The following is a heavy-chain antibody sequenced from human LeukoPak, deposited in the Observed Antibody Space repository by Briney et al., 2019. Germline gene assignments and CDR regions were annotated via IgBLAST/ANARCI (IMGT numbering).Heavy chain of an antibody. D-gene: IGHD3-16*01. Sequence: PGGSLRLSCAASGFTLSSDWMHWVRQAPGKGLVWVSRINSDGSSTSYADSVKGRFTISRDNAKNTLYLQMNSLRVEDTAVYYCAGNRDSRAYGKFDPWGQGTLVTVSS. CDR3: AGNRDSRAYGKFDP. J-gene: IGHJ5*02. CDR2: INSDGSST. V-gene: IGHV3-74*01. CDR1: GFTLSSDW.